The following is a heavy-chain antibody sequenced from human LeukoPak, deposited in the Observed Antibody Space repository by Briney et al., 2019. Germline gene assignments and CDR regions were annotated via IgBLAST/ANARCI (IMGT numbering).Heavy chain of an antibody. Sequence: GGSLRLSCAASGLTVSSNYMSWVRQAPGKGLEWVSLIYRGGTTYYADSVKGRFTIYRDNSKNTLYLQMNSLRAEDTAIYYCARGLSGGNFDYWGQGTLVTVSS. CDR2: IYRGGTT. J-gene: IGHJ4*02. CDR1: GLTVSSNY. CDR3: ARGLSGGNFDY. D-gene: IGHD3-3*01. V-gene: IGHV3-53*01.